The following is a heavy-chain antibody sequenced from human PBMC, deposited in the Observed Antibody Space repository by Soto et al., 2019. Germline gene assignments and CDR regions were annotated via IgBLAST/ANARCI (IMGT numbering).Heavy chain of an antibody. CDR2: IYPGDSDT. Sequence: GESLKISCKGPGYSFTSYWIGWVRQMPGKGLEWMGIIYPGDSDTRYSPSFQGQVTISADKSISTAYLQWSSLKASDTAMYYCASSRAYSSSKYYFDYWGQGTLVTVSS. CDR1: GYSFTSYW. CDR3: ASSRAYSSSKYYFDY. D-gene: IGHD6-13*01. J-gene: IGHJ4*02. V-gene: IGHV5-51*01.